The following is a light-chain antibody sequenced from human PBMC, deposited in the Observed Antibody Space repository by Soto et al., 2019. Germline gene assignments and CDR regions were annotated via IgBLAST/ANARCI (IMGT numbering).Light chain of an antibody. CDR2: KAS. J-gene: IGKJ1*01. V-gene: IGKV1-5*03. CDR3: QQYDNDSWT. CDR1: QSISSW. Sequence: DIQMTQSPSTLSASVGDRVIITCRASQSISSWLAWYQQKPGKAPNLLIYKASALKSGVPSRFSGSGSGTXXXXXXXXXQPDDFATYYCQQYDNDSWTFGQGTKVEIK.